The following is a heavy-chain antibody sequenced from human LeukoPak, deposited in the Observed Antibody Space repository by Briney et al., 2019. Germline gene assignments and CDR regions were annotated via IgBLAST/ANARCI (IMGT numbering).Heavy chain of an antibody. V-gene: IGHV3-48*04. CDR3: AKDRSRGLELGDLYYFDY. D-gene: IGHD2-21*02. J-gene: IGHJ4*02. CDR1: GFTFSSYS. Sequence: GGSLRLSCAASGFTFSSYSMNWVRQAPGKGLEWVSYISSSSSTIYYADSVKGRFTISRDNAKNSLYLQMNSLRAEDTAVYYCAKDRSRGLELGDLYYFDYWGQGTLVTVSS. CDR2: ISSSSSTI.